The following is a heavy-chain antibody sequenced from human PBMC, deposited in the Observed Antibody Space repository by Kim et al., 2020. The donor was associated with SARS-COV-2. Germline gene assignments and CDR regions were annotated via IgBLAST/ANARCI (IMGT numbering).Heavy chain of an antibody. CDR3: ARDPGIAVAGIGPRGDFDY. J-gene: IGHJ4*02. D-gene: IGHD6-19*01. CDR1: GFTFSSYS. Sequence: GGSLRLSCAASGFTFSSYSMNWVRQAPGKGLEWVSSISSSSSYIYYADSVKGRFTISRDNAKNSLYLQMNSLRAEDTAVYYCARDPGIAVAGIGPRGDFDYWGQGTLVTVSS. CDR2: ISSSSSYI. V-gene: IGHV3-21*01.